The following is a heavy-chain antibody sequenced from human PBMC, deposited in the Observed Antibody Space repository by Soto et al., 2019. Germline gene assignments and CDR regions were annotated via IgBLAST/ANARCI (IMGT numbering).Heavy chain of an antibody. D-gene: IGHD3-9*01. Sequence: QSGGSLRLSCAAPGFTFSSHAMSWVRQAPGKGLEWVSAISGSGDSAYYADSVKGRFTISRDNSKKTLYVQMNSLRAEDTAVYYCAKAPGGLLHYFEWLFPIDYWGQGTLVTVSS. CDR2: ISGSGDSA. CDR1: GFTFSSHA. J-gene: IGHJ4*02. V-gene: IGHV3-23*01. CDR3: AKAPGGLLHYFEWLFPIDY.